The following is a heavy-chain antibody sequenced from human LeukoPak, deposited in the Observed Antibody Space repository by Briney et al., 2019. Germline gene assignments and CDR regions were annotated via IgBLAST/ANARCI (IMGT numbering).Heavy chain of an antibody. Sequence: GGSLRLSCAASGFTFSSYSMNWVRQAPGKGLEWVSSISSSSSYIYYADSVKGRFTISRDNAKNSLYLQMNSLRAEDTAVYYCARDRGVNYDFWSGYYAAWFDPWGQGTLVTVSS. CDR3: ARDRGVNYDFWSGYYAAWFDP. CDR2: ISSSSSYI. CDR1: GFTFSSYS. D-gene: IGHD3-3*01. V-gene: IGHV3-21*01. J-gene: IGHJ5*02.